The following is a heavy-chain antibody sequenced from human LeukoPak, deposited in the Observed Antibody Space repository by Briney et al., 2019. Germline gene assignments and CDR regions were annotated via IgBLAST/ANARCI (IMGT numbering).Heavy chain of an antibody. D-gene: IGHD3-10*02. CDR3: SERGITMIGGG. CDR2: ISSSGSTI. Sequence: GGSLSLFCSASGFTFSSYEMNWVRQAPGKGLEWVSYISSSGSTIYYADSVKGRFTISRDNAQNSLYLQMNSLRAEDTAVYYCSERGITMIGGGWGKGTTVTISS. J-gene: IGHJ6*04. CDR1: GFTFSSYE. V-gene: IGHV3-48*03.